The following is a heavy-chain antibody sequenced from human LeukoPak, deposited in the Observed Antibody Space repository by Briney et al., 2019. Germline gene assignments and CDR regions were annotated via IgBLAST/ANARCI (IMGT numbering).Heavy chain of an antibody. CDR3: AKDWDYMDV. V-gene: IGHV4-61*01. CDR1: GYSISSGNY. D-gene: IGHD3-16*01. J-gene: IGHJ6*03. Sequence: PSETLSLTCSVSGYSISSGNYWSWIRQPPGKGLEWIGYIYYSGSTNYNPSLKSRVTISIDTSKNQFSLKLSSVTAADTAVYFCAKDWDYMDVWGKGTTVTISS. CDR2: IYYSGST.